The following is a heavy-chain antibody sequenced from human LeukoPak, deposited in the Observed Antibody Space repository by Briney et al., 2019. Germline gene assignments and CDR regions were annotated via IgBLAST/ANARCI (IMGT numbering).Heavy chain of an antibody. J-gene: IGHJ4*02. D-gene: IGHD3-9*01. CDR3: TREKRYFAWFQADY. V-gene: IGHV3-49*03. CDR1: GFTFSDYA. Sequence: GRSLRLSCTASGFTFSDYAMSWFRQAPGKGLEWVGFIRNKAYGGTAEYAASVKGRFTISRDDSKTIAYLQMNSLKTEDTAVYYCTREKRYFAWFQADYWGRGTLVTVSS. CDR2: IRNKAYGGTA.